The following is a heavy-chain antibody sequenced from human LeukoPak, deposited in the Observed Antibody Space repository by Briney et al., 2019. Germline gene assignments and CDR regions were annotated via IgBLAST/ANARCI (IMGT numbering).Heavy chain of an antibody. CDR2: INPNSGGT. Sequence: ASVKVSCKASGYTFTGYYMHWVRQAPGQGLEWMGWINPNSGGTNYAQKFQGWVTMTRDTSISTAYMELSRLRSDDTAVYYCARPHVPYGSGSYFDPWGQGTLVTVSS. CDR1: GYTFTGYY. J-gene: IGHJ5*02. V-gene: IGHV1-2*04. D-gene: IGHD3-10*01. CDR3: ARPHVPYGSGSYFDP.